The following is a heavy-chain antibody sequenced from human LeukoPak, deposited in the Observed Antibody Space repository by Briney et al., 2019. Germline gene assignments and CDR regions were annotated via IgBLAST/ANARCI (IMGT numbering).Heavy chain of an antibody. D-gene: IGHD5-24*01. CDR1: GYTFTSYA. CDR3: AKDRQRLPRVEMAKPGSFDY. J-gene: IGHJ4*02. CDR2: ISAYNGDT. Sequence: ASVKVSCKASGYTFTSYAFSWVRQAPGQGLEWMGWISAYNGDTNYAQKLQGRVTMTTDTSTSTAYMELRSLRSDDTAVYYCAKDRQRLPRVEMAKPGSFDYWGQGTLVTVSS. V-gene: IGHV1-18*01.